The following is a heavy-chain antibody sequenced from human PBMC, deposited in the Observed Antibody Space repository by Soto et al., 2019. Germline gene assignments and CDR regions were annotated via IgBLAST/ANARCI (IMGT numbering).Heavy chain of an antibody. J-gene: IGHJ5*02. Sequence: GSLRLSCAGSGFTFRSYGMHWVRQAPGKGLEWVAVISYDGSNKYYADSVKGRFTISRDNSKNTLYLQMNSLRAEDTAVYYCAKDRIYCSSTSCHSPNWFDPWGQGTLVTVSS. CDR3: AKDRIYCSSTSCHSPNWFDP. D-gene: IGHD2-2*01. V-gene: IGHV3-30*18. CDR1: GFTFRSYG. CDR2: ISYDGSNK.